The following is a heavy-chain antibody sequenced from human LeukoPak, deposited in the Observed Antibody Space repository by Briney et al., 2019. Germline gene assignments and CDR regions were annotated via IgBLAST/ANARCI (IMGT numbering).Heavy chain of an antibody. J-gene: IGHJ6*03. Sequence: ASVKVSCKASGYTFTGYYMHWVRQAPGQGLEWMGWINPNSGGTNYPQKLQGRVTMTTDTSTNTAYMELRSLRSDDTAVYFCARVGGSSWYGRDYYYYMDVWGKGTTVTISS. CDR1: GYTFTGYY. V-gene: IGHV1-2*02. CDR3: ARVGGSSWYGRDYYYYMDV. D-gene: IGHD6-13*01. CDR2: INPNSGGT.